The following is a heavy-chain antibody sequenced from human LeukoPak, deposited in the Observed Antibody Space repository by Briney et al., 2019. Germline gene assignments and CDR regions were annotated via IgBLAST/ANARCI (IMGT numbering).Heavy chain of an antibody. CDR2: ISDSGSGGST. CDR3: AGELRFLEWLLPIDY. D-gene: IGHD3-3*01. Sequence: PGGSLRLSCAASGFTFSSYAMSWVRQAPGKGLEWVSTISDSGSGGSTYYADSVKSRFTISRDNSKNTLYLQMNSLRAEDTAVYYCAGELRFLEWLLPIDYWGQGTLVTVSS. CDR1: GFTFSSYA. J-gene: IGHJ4*02. V-gene: IGHV3-23*01.